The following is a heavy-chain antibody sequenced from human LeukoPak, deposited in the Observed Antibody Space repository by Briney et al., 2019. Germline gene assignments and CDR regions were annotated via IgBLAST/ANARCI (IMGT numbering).Heavy chain of an antibody. CDR2: TRNKANSYIT. CDR1: GIAISDVW. Sequence: GGSLRLSCAASGIAISDVWMTWVRQAPGKGLEWVGRTRNKANSYITEYAASVKGRFTISRDDSKNSLYLQMSSLKTDDTAMYYCASIRGTFGYWGQGTLVTVSS. CDR3: ASIRGTFGY. J-gene: IGHJ4*02. V-gene: IGHV3-72*01. D-gene: IGHD1-26*01.